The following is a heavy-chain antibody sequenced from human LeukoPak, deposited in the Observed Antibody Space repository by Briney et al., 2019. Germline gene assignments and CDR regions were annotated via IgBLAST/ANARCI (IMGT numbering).Heavy chain of an antibody. J-gene: IGHJ6*02. Sequence: GGSLRLSCAASGFTFSSYAMSWVRQAPGKGLEWVSAISGSGGSTYYADSVKGRFTISRDNSKNTLYLQMNSLRAEDTAVYYCAKDEAHYYDSSGYYYRAYYYYGMDVWGQGTTVTVSS. CDR3: AKDEAHYYDSSGYYYRAYYYYGMDV. CDR2: ISGSGGST. D-gene: IGHD3-22*01. V-gene: IGHV3-23*01. CDR1: GFTFSSYA.